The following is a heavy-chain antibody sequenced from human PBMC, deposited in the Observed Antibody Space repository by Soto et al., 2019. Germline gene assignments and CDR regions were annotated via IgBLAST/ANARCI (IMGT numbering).Heavy chain of an antibody. J-gene: IGHJ6*02. Sequence: GGSLSLSCAASGFTFSKAWMNWVSQAPGKGLEWVGRIKSKTDGGTTDYAAPVKGRFTVSRDDSKNTLYLQMNSLKTEDTAMYYCIVTTTVTFYYGMDVWGQGTTGTVSS. CDR2: IKSKTDGGTT. CDR3: IVTTTVTFYYGMDV. D-gene: IGHD4-17*01. CDR1: GFTFSKAW. V-gene: IGHV3-15*01.